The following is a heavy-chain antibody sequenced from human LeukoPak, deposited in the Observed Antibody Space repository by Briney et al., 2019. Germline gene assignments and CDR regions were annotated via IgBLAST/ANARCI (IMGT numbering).Heavy chain of an antibody. V-gene: IGHV3-23*01. CDR1: GFTFSSYA. D-gene: IGHD3-22*01. Sequence: GGSLRLSCAAPGFTFSSYAMSWVRQAPGKGLEWVSAISGSGGSTYYADSVKGRFTISRDNSKNTLYLQMNSLRAEDTAVYYCAKEYYYDSSGFFLTSHWGQGTLVTVSS. CDR3: AKEYYYDSSGFFLTSH. CDR2: ISGSGGST. J-gene: IGHJ4*02.